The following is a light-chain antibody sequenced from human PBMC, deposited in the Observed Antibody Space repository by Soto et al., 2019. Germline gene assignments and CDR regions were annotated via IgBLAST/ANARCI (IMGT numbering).Light chain of an antibody. V-gene: IGKV3-15*01. CDR1: QSVSSN. CDR2: GAS. J-gene: IGKJ1*01. Sequence: EIVMTQSPATLSVSPGERATLSCRASQSVSSNLAWYQQKPGQAPRLLIYGASTRATGIPARFSGSGSGTEFTLTISSLQSEDLAVYYCQQYNSWPPRTFGQGTKVEI. CDR3: QQYNSWPPRT.